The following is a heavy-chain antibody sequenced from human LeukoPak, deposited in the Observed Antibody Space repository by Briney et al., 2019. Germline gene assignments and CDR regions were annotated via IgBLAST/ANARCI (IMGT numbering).Heavy chain of an antibody. CDR1: GFTFSSYS. Sequence: GGSLRLSCAASGFTFSSYSMNWVRQAPGKGLEWVSSISSSSSYIYYADSVKGRFTISRDNAKNSLYLQMNSLRAEDTAVYYCASPNWNDGAFDIWGQGTMVTVSS. J-gene: IGHJ3*02. CDR3: ASPNWNDGAFDI. D-gene: IGHD1-1*01. V-gene: IGHV3-21*01. CDR2: ISSSSSYI.